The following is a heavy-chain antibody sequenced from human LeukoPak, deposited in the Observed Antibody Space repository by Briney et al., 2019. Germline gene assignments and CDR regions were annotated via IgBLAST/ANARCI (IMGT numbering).Heavy chain of an antibody. D-gene: IGHD2-2*01. V-gene: IGHV4-59*01. CDR3: ASHCSSTSCYGMYV. Sequence: SGTLSLTRAPSGDSISSYYWSWSRETPGKGLERGGDIYYSGSTNHTPSLKCRVTISVDASKHQFSLKLSSVTGADRAVYYCASHCSSTSCYGMYVWGQGTTVTVSS. CDR2: IYYSGST. CDR1: GDSISSYY. J-gene: IGHJ6*02.